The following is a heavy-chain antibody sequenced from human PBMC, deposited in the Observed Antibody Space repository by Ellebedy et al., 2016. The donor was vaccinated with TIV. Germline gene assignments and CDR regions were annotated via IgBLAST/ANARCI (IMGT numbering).Heavy chain of an antibody. Sequence: GESLKISCAASGFTFDNCAMSWVRQPPGKGLEWVSIISGSGTTTLYADSVKGRLTISRDNGNNTLSLQMNSLRAEDTAIYYCAKDPSHNSVHYSWFDPWGQGTLVTVSS. J-gene: IGHJ5*02. CDR2: ISGSGTTT. V-gene: IGHV3-23*01. CDR1: GFTFDNCA. CDR3: AKDPSHNSVHYSWFDP. D-gene: IGHD6-19*01.